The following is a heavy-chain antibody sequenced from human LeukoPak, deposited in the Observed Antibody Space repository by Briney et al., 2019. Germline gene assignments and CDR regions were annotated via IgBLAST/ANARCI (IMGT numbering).Heavy chain of an antibody. CDR2: ISYTGST. D-gene: IGHD5-18*01. CDR1: GASISSSVYY. V-gene: IGHV4-39*01. CDR3: ARGRFWGDTAMKY. J-gene: IGHJ4*02. Sequence: PSETLSLTCSVSGASISSSVYYWAWIRQPPGKGLEWIGTISYTGSTYYNPSLKSRVTISVDTSKNQFSLKLSSVTAADTAVYYCARGRFWGDTAMKYWGQGTLVTVSS.